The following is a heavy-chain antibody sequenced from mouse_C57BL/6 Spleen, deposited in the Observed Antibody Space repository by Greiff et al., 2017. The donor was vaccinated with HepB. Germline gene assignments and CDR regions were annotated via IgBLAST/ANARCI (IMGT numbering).Heavy chain of an antibody. D-gene: IGHD3-2*02. CDR1: GYTFTSYW. CDR2: IYPSDSET. J-gene: IGHJ3*01. CDR3: ARGDSSGSFAY. V-gene: IGHV1-61*01. Sequence: QVQLQQPGAELVRPGSSVKLSCKASGYTFTSYWMDWVKQRPGQGLEWIGNIYPSDSETHYNQKFKDKATLTVDKSSSTAYMQLSSLTSEDSAVYYCARGDSSGSFAYWGQGTLVTVSA.